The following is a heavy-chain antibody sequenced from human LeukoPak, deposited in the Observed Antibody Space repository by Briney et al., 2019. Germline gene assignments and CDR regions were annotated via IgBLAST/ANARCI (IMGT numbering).Heavy chain of an antibody. V-gene: IGHV5-51*01. CDR3: ARHDQYYYDSSGYSYYFDY. Sequence: GESLKISCKGSGYSFTSYWIGWVRQMPGKGLEWMGIIYPGDSDTRYSPSFQDQVTISADKSISTAYLQWSSLKASDTAMYYCARHDQYYYDSSGYSYYFDYWGQGTLVTVSS. CDR2: IYPGDSDT. J-gene: IGHJ4*02. D-gene: IGHD3-22*01. CDR1: GYSFTSYW.